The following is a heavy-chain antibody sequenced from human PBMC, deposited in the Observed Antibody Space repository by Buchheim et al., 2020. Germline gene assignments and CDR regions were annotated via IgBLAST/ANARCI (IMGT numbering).Heavy chain of an antibody. CDR2: INSDGRTT. V-gene: IGHV3-74*01. D-gene: IGHD3-22*01. Sequence: EVQLVESGGGLVQPGGSLRLSCAASGFTFSSYWMHWVRQAPGKGLVCVARINSDGRTTTYADSVKGRFTISRDNAMNTLYLQMNRLRAEDTAVYYCVTSGSYYYYAKDVWGQGTT. J-gene: IGHJ6*02. CDR1: GFTFSSYW. CDR3: VTSGSYYYYAKDV.